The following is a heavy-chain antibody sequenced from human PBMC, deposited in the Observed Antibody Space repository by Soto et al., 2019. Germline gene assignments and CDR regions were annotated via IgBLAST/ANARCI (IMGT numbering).Heavy chain of an antibody. D-gene: IGHD6-19*01. V-gene: IGHV3-23*01. Sequence: EVQLLESGGGLVQRGESLRLSCAASGFSFIDFAMSWVRQAPGEGLEWVSGISCCGGSASYADSVKGRFSIARDDSKNTVSLQLNSLRVEDTAQYYCAKADGQQWLIPHLDNWGQGTLVTVS. CDR3: AKADGQQWLIPHLDN. CDR1: GFSFIDFA. J-gene: IGHJ4*02. CDR2: ISCCGGSA.